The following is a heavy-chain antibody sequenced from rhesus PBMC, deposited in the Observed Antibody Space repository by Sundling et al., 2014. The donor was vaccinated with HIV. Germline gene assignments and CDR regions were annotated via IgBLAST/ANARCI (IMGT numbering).Heavy chain of an antibody. D-gene: IGHD3-9*01. V-gene: IGHV4S10*01. CDR1: GGSINSSNW. CDR2: IYGGSTTA. Sequence: QVQLQESGPGLVKPSETLSLTCAVSGGSINSSNWWHWIRQPPGKGLEWIGYIYGGSTTANYNPSLKSRVTISKDTSKNQLSLKLTSVTAADTAVYYCGRDYEDVDDYYPPPLHSWGQGVVVIVSS. J-gene: IGHJ6*01. CDR3: GRDYEDVDDYYPPPLHS.